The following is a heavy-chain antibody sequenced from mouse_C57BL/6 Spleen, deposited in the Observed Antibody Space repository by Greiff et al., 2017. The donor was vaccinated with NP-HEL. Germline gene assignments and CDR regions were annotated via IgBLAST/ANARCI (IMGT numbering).Heavy chain of an antibody. V-gene: IGHV5-17*01. J-gene: IGHJ2*01. D-gene: IGHD1-1*01. CDR3: ARGIYYYGSCYVFGD. CDR2: ISSGSSTI. CDR1: GFTFSDYG. Sequence: EVQGVESGGGLVKPGGSLKLSCAASGFTFSDYGMHWVRQAPEKGLEWVAYISSGSSTIYYADTVKGRFTISRDNAKNTLFLQMTSLRSEDTAMYYCARGIYYYGSCYVFGDWGQGTTLTVSS.